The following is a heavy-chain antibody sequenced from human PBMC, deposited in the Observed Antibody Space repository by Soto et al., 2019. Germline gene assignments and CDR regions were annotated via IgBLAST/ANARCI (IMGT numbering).Heavy chain of an antibody. CDR3: ARGPSEAYYYYGMDV. J-gene: IGHJ6*02. CDR2: IYYSGST. Sequence: KTSETLSLTCTVSGGSISSGDYYWSWIRQPPGKGLEWIGYIYYSGSTYYNPSLKSRVTISVDTSRNQFSLKLSSVTAADTAVYYCARGPSEAYYYYGMDVWGQGTTVTVSS. CDR1: GGSISSGDYY. V-gene: IGHV4-30-4*01.